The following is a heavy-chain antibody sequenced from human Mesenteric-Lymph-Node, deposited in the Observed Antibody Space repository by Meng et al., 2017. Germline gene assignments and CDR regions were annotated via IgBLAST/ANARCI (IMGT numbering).Heavy chain of an antibody. D-gene: IGHD1-7*01. Sequence: ASVKVSCKTSGYSFNSYGISWVRQAPGQGLEWMGWVSGYSGHTNYAQNFQGRVTMTADTSTKIAYMELRSLRSDDTAVYFCARGSRRELESYAFDLWGQGTMVTVSS. V-gene: IGHV1-18*01. CDR3: ARGSRRELESYAFDL. CDR2: VSGYSGHT. J-gene: IGHJ3*01. CDR1: GYSFNSYG.